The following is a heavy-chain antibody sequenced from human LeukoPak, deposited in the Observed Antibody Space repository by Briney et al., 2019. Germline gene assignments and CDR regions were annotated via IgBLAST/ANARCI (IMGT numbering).Heavy chain of an antibody. CDR3: ASHIVVVPAAIYYYGMDV. CDR1: GYTFTGYY. Sequence: ASVKVSCKASGYTFTGYYMHWVRQAPGQGLEWMGRINPSSGGTNYAQKFQGRVTMTRDTSISTAYMELSRLRSDDTAVYYCASHIVVVPAAIYYYGMDVWGQGTTVTVSS. D-gene: IGHD2-2*01. V-gene: IGHV1-2*06. CDR2: INPSSGGT. J-gene: IGHJ6*02.